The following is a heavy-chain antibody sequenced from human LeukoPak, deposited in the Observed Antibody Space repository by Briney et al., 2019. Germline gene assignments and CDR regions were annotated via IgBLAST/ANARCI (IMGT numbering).Heavy chain of an antibody. J-gene: IGHJ6*03. V-gene: IGHV1-2*02. Sequence: ASVKVSCKTSGYTFSDYYIHWIRQAPGQGLEWVGWINPNSGDTDYAQKFQGRVTVTRDTSISTAYMELSSLRSEDTAVYYCARSPEYYDILTGFRPVKYYYYYMDVWGKGTTVTISS. CDR2: INPNSGDT. CDR1: GYTFSDYY. CDR3: ARSPEYYDILTGFRPVKYYYYYMDV. D-gene: IGHD3-9*01.